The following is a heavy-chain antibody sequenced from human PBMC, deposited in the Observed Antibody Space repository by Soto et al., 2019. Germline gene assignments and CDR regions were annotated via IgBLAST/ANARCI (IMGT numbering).Heavy chain of an antibody. V-gene: IGHV1-2*02. J-gene: IGHJ5*02. D-gene: IGHD3-10*01. CDR1: GHTLSGNY. Sequence: ASVKVSCKAPGHTLSGNYMHWVRQAPGQGLEWMGWINGKSGDSIYAPKFQGRVTMTRDTSMSTFYMDMSRLRSDDTAVYYCARGGPPLYDSGEGIYSDDVRPFDPWGQGTLVTVSS. CDR3: ARGGPPLYDSGEGIYSDDVRPFDP. CDR2: INGKSGDS.